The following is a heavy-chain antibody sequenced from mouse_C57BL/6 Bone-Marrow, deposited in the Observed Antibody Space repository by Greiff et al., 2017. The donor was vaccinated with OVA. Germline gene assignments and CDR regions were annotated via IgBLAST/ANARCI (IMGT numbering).Heavy chain of an antibody. CDR1: GFTFSNYW. V-gene: IGHV6-3*01. J-gene: IGHJ3*01. D-gene: IGHD1-1*01. CDR2: IRLKSDNYAT. Sequence: EVKLVESGGGLVQPGGSMKLSCVASGFTFSNYWMNWVRQSPETGLEWVAQIRLKSDNYATHYAESVKGRFTISRDDSKSSVYLQMNNLRAEDTGIYYCTIYYYGSSPWFAYWGQGTLVTVSA. CDR3: TIYYYGSSPWFAY.